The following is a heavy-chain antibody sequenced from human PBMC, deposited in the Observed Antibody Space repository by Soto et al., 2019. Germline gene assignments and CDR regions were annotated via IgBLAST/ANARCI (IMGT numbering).Heavy chain of an antibody. V-gene: IGHV3-11*01. D-gene: IGHD3-3*01. CDR2: ISSSGSTI. CDR1: GFTFSDYY. CDR3: AARGPMVLRFLEPFPYYFDY. Sequence: SLRLSCAASGFTFSDYYMSWIRQAPGKGLEWVSYISSSGSTIYYADSVKGRFTISRDNAKNSLYLQMNSLRAEDTAVYYCAARGPMVLRFLEPFPYYFDYWGQGTLVTVPQ. J-gene: IGHJ4*02.